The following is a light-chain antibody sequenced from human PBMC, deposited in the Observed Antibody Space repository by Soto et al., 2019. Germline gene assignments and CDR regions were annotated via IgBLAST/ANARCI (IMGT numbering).Light chain of an antibody. V-gene: IGKV1-5*03. CDR1: ENINTW. CDR3: QQYKSYWA. J-gene: IGKJ1*01. CDR2: KAS. Sequence: DIQMTQSPSTLSASVGDRVTITCRASENINTWLAWYQQQPGKAPKLLIYKASSLQSGAPPRFSGTGSGTEFTLTISSLQPDDFATYYCQQYKSYWAFGQGTKVDI.